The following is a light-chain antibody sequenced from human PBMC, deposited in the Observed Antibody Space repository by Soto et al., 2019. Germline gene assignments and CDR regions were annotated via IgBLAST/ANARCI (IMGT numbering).Light chain of an antibody. CDR3: DSYTSSRAYV. J-gene: IGLJ1*01. Sequence: QSVLTQPASVSGSPGQSITISCTGTSSDVGGYNYVSWYQQQAGKAPKLIIHEVSNRPSGVSNRFSGSKSGNTASLTISGLQAEDEGDYYCDSYTSSRAYVFGIGTKVTVL. CDR1: SSDVGGYNY. V-gene: IGLV2-14*01. CDR2: EVS.